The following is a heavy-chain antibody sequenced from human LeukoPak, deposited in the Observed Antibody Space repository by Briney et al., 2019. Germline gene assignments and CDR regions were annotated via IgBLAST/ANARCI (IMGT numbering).Heavy chain of an antibody. V-gene: IGHV3-66*01. CDR1: GFTVSSNY. CDR2: IYSGGST. Sequence: GGSLRLSCAASGFTVSSNYMSWVRQAPGKGLEWVSVIYSGGSTYYADSVKGRFTISRDTSKNTLYLQMNSLRAEDTAVYYCARVQVGAIGYGMDVWGQGTTVTVSS. D-gene: IGHD1-26*01. CDR3: ARVQVGAIGYGMDV. J-gene: IGHJ6*02.